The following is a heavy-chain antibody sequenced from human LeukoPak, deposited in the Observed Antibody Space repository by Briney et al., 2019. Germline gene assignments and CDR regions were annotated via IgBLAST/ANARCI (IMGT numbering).Heavy chain of an antibody. Sequence: ASVKVSCKASGYTFTGYYMHWVRQAPGQGLEWMGWINPNSGGTNYAQKFQGRVTMTRDTSISTAYMELSRLRSDNTAVYYCARGPGGSRAYSSSWYLGPFGYWGQGTLVTVSS. CDR3: ARGPGGSRAYSSSWYLGPFGY. V-gene: IGHV1-2*02. D-gene: IGHD6-13*01. CDR1: GYTFTGYY. CDR2: INPNSGGT. J-gene: IGHJ4*02.